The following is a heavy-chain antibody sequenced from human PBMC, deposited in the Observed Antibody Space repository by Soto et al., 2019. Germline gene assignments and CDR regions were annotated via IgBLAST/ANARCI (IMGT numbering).Heavy chain of an antibody. CDR3: ARDSRGYPKGLSAFDI. V-gene: IGHV3-21*01. Sequence: GGSLRLSCAASGFTFSSYSINWVRQAPGKGLEWVSSISSSSSYIYYADSVKGRFTISRDNAKNSLYLQMNSLRAEDTAVYYCARDSRGYPKGLSAFDIWGQGTMVTVSS. CDR2: ISSSSSYI. CDR1: GFTFSSYS. D-gene: IGHD3-22*01. J-gene: IGHJ3*02.